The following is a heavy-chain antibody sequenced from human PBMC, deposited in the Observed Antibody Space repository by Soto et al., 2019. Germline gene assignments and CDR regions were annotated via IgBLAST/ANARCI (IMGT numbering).Heavy chain of an antibody. Sequence: QVQLVQSGAEVKKPGSSVKVSCKASGGTFSSYAISWVRQAPGQGLEWMGGIIPIFGTANYAQKFQGRVTITADESTSTAYMELSSLRSEYSAVYYCTRHVPAAGYYYGMDVWGQGTTVTVSS. D-gene: IGHD2-2*01. J-gene: IGHJ6*02. V-gene: IGHV1-69*12. CDR1: GGTFSSYA. CDR3: TRHVPAAGYYYGMDV. CDR2: IIPIFGTA.